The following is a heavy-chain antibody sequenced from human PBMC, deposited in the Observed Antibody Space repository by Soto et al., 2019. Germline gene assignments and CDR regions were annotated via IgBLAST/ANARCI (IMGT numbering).Heavy chain of an antibody. D-gene: IGHD2-2*01. CDR2: ISYDGSNK. CDR1: GFTLSSYG. V-gene: IGHV3-30*03. Sequence: PGGSLRLSCAASGFTLSSYGMHWVRQAPGKGLEWVAVISYDGSNKYYADSVKGRFTISRDNSKNTLYLQVNSLRAEDTTVYYCARGGEVPAPRAFDVSGQGTMVTVSS. CDR3: ARGGEVPAPRAFDV. J-gene: IGHJ3*01.